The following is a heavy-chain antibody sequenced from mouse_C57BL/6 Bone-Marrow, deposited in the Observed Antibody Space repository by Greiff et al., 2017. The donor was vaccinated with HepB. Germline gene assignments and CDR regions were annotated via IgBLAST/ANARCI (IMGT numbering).Heavy chain of an antibody. CDR3: TGGDYCGSSSYFDV. D-gene: IGHD1-1*01. CDR1: GFTFSNYW. CDR2: IRSKSDNYAT. J-gene: IGHJ1*03. Sequence: EVKLVESGGGLVQPGGSMKLSCVASGFTFSNYWMNWVRQSPEKGLEWVAQIRSKSDNYATDYAESVKGRFTISRDDSKSSVYLQMNNLRAEDTGIEYYTGGDYCGSSSYFDVWGTGTTVTVSS. V-gene: IGHV6-3*01.